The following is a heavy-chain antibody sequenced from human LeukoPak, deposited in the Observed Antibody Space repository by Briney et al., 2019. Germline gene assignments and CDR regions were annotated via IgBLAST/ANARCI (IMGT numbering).Heavy chain of an antibody. Sequence: GGSLRLSCATSGFTLSTYWMSWVRQAPGKGPEWVSAISGSGGSTYYADFVKGRFTISRDNSKNTLYLQMNSLRAEDTAVYYCAKVSIVGAFIVVVPAIYFDYWGQGTLVTVSS. CDR1: GFTLSTYW. J-gene: IGHJ4*02. CDR3: AKVSIVGAFIVVVPAIYFDY. D-gene: IGHD2-2*01. V-gene: IGHV3-23*01. CDR2: ISGSGGST.